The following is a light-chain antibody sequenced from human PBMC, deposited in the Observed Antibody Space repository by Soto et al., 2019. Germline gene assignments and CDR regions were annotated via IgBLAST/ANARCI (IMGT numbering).Light chain of an antibody. J-gene: IGLJ1*01. Sequence: QSVLAQPASVSGSPGQSITISCTGTSSDVGGYKYVSWYQHHPGKAPKLIIYEVTSRPSGVSNRFSGSKSGNAASLTISGLQAEDEADYYCSSYTSSSTLYVFGTGTKATVL. CDR2: EVT. CDR1: SSDVGGYKY. V-gene: IGLV2-14*01. CDR3: SSYTSSSTLYV.